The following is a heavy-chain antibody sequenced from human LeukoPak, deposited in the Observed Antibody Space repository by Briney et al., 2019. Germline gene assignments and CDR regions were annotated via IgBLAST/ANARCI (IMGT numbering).Heavy chain of an antibody. CDR2: IYYSGST. CDR1: GGSISSYY. CDR3: ARAARRWLWDYYYYMDV. Sequence: SETLSLTCTVSGGSISSYYWSCIRQPPGKGLEWIGYIYYSGSTNYNPSLKSRVTISVDTSKNQFSLKLSSVTAADTAVYYCARAARRWLWDYYYYMDVWGKGTTVTVSS. D-gene: IGHD3-9*01. J-gene: IGHJ6*03. V-gene: IGHV4-59*01.